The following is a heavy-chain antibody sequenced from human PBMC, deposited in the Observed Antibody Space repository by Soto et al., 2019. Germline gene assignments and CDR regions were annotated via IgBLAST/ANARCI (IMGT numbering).Heavy chain of an antibody. CDR1: GGTFSSYA. CDR3: ARNIVVVVAASYYYYGMDV. V-gene: IGHV1-69*13. D-gene: IGHD2-15*01. CDR2: IIPIFGTA. J-gene: IGHJ6*02. Sequence: SVKVSCKASGGTFSSYAISWVRQAPGQGLEWMGGIIPIFGTANYAQKFQGRVTITADESTSTAYMELSSLRSEDTAVYYCARNIVVVVAASYYYYGMDVWGQGTTVTVSS.